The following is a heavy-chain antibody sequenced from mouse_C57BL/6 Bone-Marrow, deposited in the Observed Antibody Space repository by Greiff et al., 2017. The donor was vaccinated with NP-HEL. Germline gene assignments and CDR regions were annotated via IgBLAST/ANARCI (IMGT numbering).Heavy chain of an antibody. J-gene: IGHJ2*01. CDR3: ARFTTVVGFDY. CDR2: ISNGGGST. D-gene: IGHD1-1*01. CDR1: GFTFSDYY. V-gene: IGHV5-12*01. Sequence: EVKVVESGGGLVQPGGSLKLSCAASGFTFSDYYMYWVRQTPEKRLEWVAYISNGGGSTYYPDTVKGRFTISRDNAKNTLYLQMSRLKSEDTAMYYCARFTTVVGFDYWGQGTTLTVSS.